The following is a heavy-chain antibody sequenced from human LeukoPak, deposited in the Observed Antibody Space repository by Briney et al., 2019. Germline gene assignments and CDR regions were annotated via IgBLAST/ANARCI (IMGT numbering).Heavy chain of an antibody. CDR3: ARGQGGYGGGVRIPYYYGMDV. CDR1: GGSISSGGYY. J-gene: IGHJ6*02. Sequence: SETLSLTCTVSGGSISSGGYYWSWIRQHPGKGLEWIGYIYYSGSTYYNPSLESRVTISVDTSKNQFSLKLSSVTAADTAVYYCARGQGGYGGGVRIPYYYGMDVWGQGTTVTVSS. CDR2: IYYSGST. D-gene: IGHD5-12*01. V-gene: IGHV4-31*03.